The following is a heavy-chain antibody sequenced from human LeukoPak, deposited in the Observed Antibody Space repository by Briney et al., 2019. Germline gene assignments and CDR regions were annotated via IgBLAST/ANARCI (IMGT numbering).Heavy chain of an antibody. CDR1: GGSFSGYY. Sequence: PSETLSLTCAVYGGSFSGYYWSWIRQPPGKGLEWIGEINHSGSTNYNPSLKSRVTISVDTSKNQFSLKLSSVTAADTAVYYCARSIAAAGLNDAIDIWGQGTMVTVSS. CDR3: ARSIAAAGLNDAIDI. CDR2: INHSGST. V-gene: IGHV4-34*01. D-gene: IGHD6-13*01. J-gene: IGHJ3*02.